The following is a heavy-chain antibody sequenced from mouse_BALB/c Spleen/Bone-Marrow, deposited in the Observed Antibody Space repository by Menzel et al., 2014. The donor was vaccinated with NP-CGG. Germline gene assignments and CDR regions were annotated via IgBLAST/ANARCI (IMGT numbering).Heavy chain of an antibody. CDR3: ARTYRPYALDY. Sequence: EVQRVESGGGLVKPGGSLKLSCAASGFIFSDYYMYWVRQTPEKRLEWVATISDGGSYTSYPDSVKGRFTVSRDNAKNNLYLHMISLKSEDTAFYYCARTYRPYALDYWGQGSSVTVSS. CDR2: ISDGGSYT. J-gene: IGHJ4*01. V-gene: IGHV5-4*02. CDR1: GFIFSDYY. D-gene: IGHD2-14*01.